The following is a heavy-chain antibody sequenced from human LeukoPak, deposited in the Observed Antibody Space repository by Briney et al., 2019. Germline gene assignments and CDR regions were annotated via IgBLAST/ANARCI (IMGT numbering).Heavy chain of an antibody. CDR2: IYYSGST. CDR3: ARDGETNWFDP. Sequence: SETLSLTCTVSGGSISSSSYYWGWIRQPPGKGLEWIGSIYYSGSTYYNPSLKSRVTISVDTSKNQFSLKLSSVTAADTAVYYCARDGETNWFDPWGQGTLVTVAS. D-gene: IGHD3-10*01. J-gene: IGHJ5*02. V-gene: IGHV4-39*02. CDR1: GGSISSSSYY.